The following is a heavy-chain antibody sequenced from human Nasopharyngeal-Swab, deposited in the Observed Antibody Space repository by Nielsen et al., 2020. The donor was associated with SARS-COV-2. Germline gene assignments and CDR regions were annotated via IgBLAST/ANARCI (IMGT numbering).Heavy chain of an antibody. Sequence: ASVKVSCKASGYTLTSYGISWVRQAPGQGLEWMGWISAYNGNTNYAQKLQGRVTMTTDTSTSTAYMELRSLRSDDTAVYYCARVRGGSSSWYQGSDAFDIWGQGTMVTVSS. V-gene: IGHV1-18*04. J-gene: IGHJ3*02. CDR2: ISAYNGNT. CDR1: GYTLTSYG. D-gene: IGHD6-13*01. CDR3: ARVRGGSSSWYQGSDAFDI.